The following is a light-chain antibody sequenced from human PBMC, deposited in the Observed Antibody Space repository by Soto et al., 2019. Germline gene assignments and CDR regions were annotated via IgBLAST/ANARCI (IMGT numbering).Light chain of an antibody. CDR3: LRYGGSLGT. J-gene: IGKJ2*01. CDR1: ESVSSNY. V-gene: IGKV3-20*01. Sequence: EIVLTQSPGTLSLPPGERATLSCRASESVSSNYLAWYQQKPGQAPRLLIYGASSRATGIPDRFSGSGSGTDFTLTISRLEPEDCALYYCLRYGGSLGTFGKGTKLEIK. CDR2: GAS.